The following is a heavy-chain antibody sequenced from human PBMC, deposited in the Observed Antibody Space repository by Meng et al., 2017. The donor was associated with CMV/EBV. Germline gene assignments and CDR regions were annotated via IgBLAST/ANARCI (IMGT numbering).Heavy chain of an antibody. CDR3: ARAYGN. CDR2: INHSGST. CDR1: GGSFSGYY. V-gene: IGHV4-34*01. J-gene: IGHJ4*02. Sequence: GSLRLSCAVCGGSFSGYYWSRIRQPPGEGLEWIGEINHSGSTNYNPSLKSRVTISVDTSKNQFSLKLSSVTAADTAVYYCARAYGNWGQGTLVTVSS. D-gene: IGHD4-17*01.